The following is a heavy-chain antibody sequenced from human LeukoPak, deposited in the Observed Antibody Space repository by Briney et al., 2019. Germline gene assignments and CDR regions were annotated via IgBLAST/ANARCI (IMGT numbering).Heavy chain of an antibody. CDR1: GFTVSNNY. CDR2: IYSGGST. Sequence: GGSLRLSCAASGFTVSNNYMSWVRQAPGKGLEWVSVIYSGGSTYYADSVKGRFTISRDNSKNTLYLQMNSLRVEDTGVYYCARYYDILASYYRYYYYMDVWGKGTTVTVS. D-gene: IGHD3-9*01. V-gene: IGHV3-53*01. J-gene: IGHJ6*03. CDR3: ARYYDILASYYRYYYYMDV.